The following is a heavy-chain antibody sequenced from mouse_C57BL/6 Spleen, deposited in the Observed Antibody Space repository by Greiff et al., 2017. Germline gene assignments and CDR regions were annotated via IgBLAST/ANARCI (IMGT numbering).Heavy chain of an antibody. Sequence: DVMLVESGGGLVKPGGSLKLSCAASGFTFSSYAMTWVRQTPEKRLEWVATISDGGSYTYYPDNVKGRFTISRDNAKNNLYLQMSHLKSEGTAMYYCARDSPYGSSLAWYFDVWGTETTVTVSS. CDR2: ISDGGSYT. CDR1: GFTFSSYA. D-gene: IGHD1-1*01. J-gene: IGHJ1*03. CDR3: ARDSPYGSSLAWYFDV. V-gene: IGHV5-4*01.